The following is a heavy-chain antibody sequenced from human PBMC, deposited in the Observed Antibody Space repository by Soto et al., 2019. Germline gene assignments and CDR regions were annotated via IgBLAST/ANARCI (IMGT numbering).Heavy chain of an antibody. CDR3: APAPAGLDV. D-gene: IGHD6-13*01. J-gene: IGHJ6*02. CDR1: GFTFSSYE. Sequence: PGGSLRLSCVASGFTFSSYEMNWVRQAPGKGLEWVSYISSGGSAVYYADSVKGRFTISRDNAKNSLYLQMNSLRVEDTAVYYCAPAPAGLDVWGQGTTVTVSS. CDR2: ISSGGSAV. V-gene: IGHV3-48*03.